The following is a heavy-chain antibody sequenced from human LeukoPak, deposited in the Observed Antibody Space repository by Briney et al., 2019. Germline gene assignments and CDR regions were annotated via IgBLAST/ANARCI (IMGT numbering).Heavy chain of an antibody. CDR1: GFTFTNYW. J-gene: IGHJ4*02. CDR3: ARDVVVVVASDSNFDY. Sequence: GGSLRLSCAASGFTFTNYWMSWVRQAPGKGLELVANIKQDRSEKYYVDSVKGRFTISRDNAKNSLYLQLHSLRAEDTAVYYCARDVVVVVASDSNFDYWGQGTLVTVSS. CDR2: IKQDRSEK. V-gene: IGHV3-7*01. D-gene: IGHD2-15*01.